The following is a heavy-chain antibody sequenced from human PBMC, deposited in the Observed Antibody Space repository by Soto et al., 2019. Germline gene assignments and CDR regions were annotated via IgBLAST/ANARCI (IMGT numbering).Heavy chain of an antibody. CDR3: ARDRSYSSSWSQVDHFDY. J-gene: IGHJ4*02. D-gene: IGHD6-13*01. CDR2: IYYSGST. V-gene: IGHV4-59*01. CDR1: GGSISSYY. Sequence: SETLSLTCTVSGGSISSYYWSWIRQPPGKGLEWIGYIYYSGSTNYNPSLKSRVTISVDTSKNQFSLKLSSVTAADTAVYYCARDRSYSSSWSQVDHFDYWGQGTLVTVSS.